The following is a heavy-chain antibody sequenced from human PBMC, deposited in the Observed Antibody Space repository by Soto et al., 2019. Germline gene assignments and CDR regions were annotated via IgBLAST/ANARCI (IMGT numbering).Heavy chain of an antibody. CDR2: LWSAGNT. V-gene: IGHV3-53*02. J-gene: IGHJ6*02. CDR3: AREAPMDV. CDR1: GFTVSSKY. Sequence: DVVLVETGGGLIQPGGSLRLSCVASGFTVSSKYMSWVRQAPGKGLEWVSVLWSAGNTYYADSVRGRFTISRDSSKNTLYLEMSSLRADDTAVYYCAREAPMDVWSQGTTVIVSS.